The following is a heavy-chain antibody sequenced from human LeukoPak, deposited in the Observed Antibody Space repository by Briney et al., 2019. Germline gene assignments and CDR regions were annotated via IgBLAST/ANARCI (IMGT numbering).Heavy chain of an antibody. CDR1: GFTFSSYS. Sequence: PGGSLRLSCAASGFTFSSYSMNWVRQAPGKGLERVSSISSSSSYIYYADSVKGRFTISRDNSKNTLYLQMNSLRAEDTAVYYCAKVKSSWSPNDYWGQGTLVTVSS. CDR3: AKVKSSWSPNDY. CDR2: ISSSSSYI. J-gene: IGHJ4*02. V-gene: IGHV3-21*04. D-gene: IGHD6-13*01.